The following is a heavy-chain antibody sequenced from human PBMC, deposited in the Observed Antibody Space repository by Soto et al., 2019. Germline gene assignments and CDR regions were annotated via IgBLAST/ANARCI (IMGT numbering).Heavy chain of an antibody. D-gene: IGHD3-3*01. J-gene: IGHJ3*02. Sequence: EASVKVSCKVSGYTLTELSMHWVRQAPGKGLEWMGGFDPEDGETIYAQKFQGRVTMTEDTSTDTAYMELSSLRSEDTAVYYCATDRRAIFGVVITAFDIWGQGTMVTVSS. CDR2: FDPEDGET. CDR1: GYTLTELS. CDR3: ATDRRAIFGVVITAFDI. V-gene: IGHV1-24*01.